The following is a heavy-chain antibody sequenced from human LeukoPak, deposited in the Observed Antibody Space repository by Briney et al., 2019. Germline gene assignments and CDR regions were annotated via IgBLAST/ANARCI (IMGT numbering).Heavy chain of an antibody. V-gene: IGHV4-31*03. J-gene: IGHJ4*02. CDR3: AREGAARNFDY. CDR2: IYYSGST. CDR1: GGSISSGGYY. D-gene: IGHD6-6*01. Sequence: SQTLSLTCTASGGSISSGGYYWSWIRQHPGKGLEWIGYIYYSGSTYYNPSLKSRVTISLDTSQNQFSLKLSSVTAADTAVYYCAREGAARNFDYWGQGILVTVSS.